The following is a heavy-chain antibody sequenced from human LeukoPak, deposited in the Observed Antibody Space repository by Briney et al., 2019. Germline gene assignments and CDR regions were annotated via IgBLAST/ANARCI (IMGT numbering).Heavy chain of an antibody. J-gene: IGHJ4*02. D-gene: IGHD3-22*01. V-gene: IGHV3-21*01. CDR1: GFTFTSYS. CDR3: ARDADYYDSTGPFDY. Sequence: NSGGSLRLSCAASGFTFTSYSMHWVRLAPGKGLEWVSSIRSISGYKYYADSVRGRFTISRDDAKSSLYLQMNSLRAGDTAVYYCARDADYYDSTGPFDYWGQGTLVTVSS. CDR2: IRSISGYK.